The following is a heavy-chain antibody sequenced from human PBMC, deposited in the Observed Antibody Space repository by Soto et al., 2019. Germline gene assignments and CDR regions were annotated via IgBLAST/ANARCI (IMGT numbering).Heavy chain of an antibody. V-gene: IGHV3-23*01. D-gene: IGHD3-3*01. CDR2: ISGSGGST. CDR1: GFTFSSYA. J-gene: IGHJ3*02. Sequence: EVQLLESGGGLVQPGGSLRLSCAASGFTFSSYAMSWVRQAPGKGLEWVSAISGSGGSTYYADSVKGRFTISRDNSKNTLYLQMNSLRDEDTALYYCAKRYYDFWSGTDNNDAFDIWGQGTMVTVSS. CDR3: AKRYYDFWSGTDNNDAFDI.